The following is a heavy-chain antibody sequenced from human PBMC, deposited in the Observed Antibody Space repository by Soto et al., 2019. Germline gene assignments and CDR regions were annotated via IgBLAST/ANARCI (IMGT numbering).Heavy chain of an antibody. Sequence: QVQLVESGAEVKKPGASVKVSCKASGYTFTNYGISWVRQAPGQGREWIGWISGYNGNTKYAQKFQGRVTMTTDPPTNTGYVDLRSLRSDDTAVYYWARDREYYYDSSGNYYYHYGMDVWGQGTRVTVS. CDR2: ISGYNGNT. D-gene: IGHD3-22*01. CDR1: GYTFTNYG. V-gene: IGHV1-18*04. J-gene: IGHJ6*02. CDR3: ARDREYYYDSSGNYYYHYGMDV.